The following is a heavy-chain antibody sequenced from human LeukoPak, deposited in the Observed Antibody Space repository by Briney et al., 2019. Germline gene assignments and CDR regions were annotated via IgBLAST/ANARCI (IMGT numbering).Heavy chain of an antibody. J-gene: IGHJ1*01. CDR3: ARGNGGNSRYFQR. CDR1: GFTFSSYA. D-gene: IGHD4-23*01. V-gene: IGHV4-34*01. Sequence: PGGSLRLSCAGSGFTFSSYAMSWVRQAPGKGLEWIGEINHSGSTNYNPTLKSRVTISVDTSKNQFSLKLSSVTAADTAVYYCARGNGGNSRYFQRWGQGTLVTVSS. CDR2: INHSGST.